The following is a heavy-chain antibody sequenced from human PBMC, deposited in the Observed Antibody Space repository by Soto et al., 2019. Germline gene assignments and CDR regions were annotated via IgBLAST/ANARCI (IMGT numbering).Heavy chain of an antibody. J-gene: IGHJ5*02. Sequence: SVKVSCKASGGTFSSYAISWVRQAPGQGLEWMGGIIPIFGTANYAQKFQGRVTITADESTSTAYMELSSLRSEDTAVYYCARDPVIRYCSGGNCYRNWFDPWGQGTLVTV. CDR1: GGTFSSYA. D-gene: IGHD2-15*01. CDR2: IIPIFGTA. CDR3: ARDPVIRYCSGGNCYRNWFDP. V-gene: IGHV1-69*13.